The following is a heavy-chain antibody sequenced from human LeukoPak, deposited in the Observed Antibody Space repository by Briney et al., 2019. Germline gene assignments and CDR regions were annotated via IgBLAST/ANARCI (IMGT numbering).Heavy chain of an antibody. J-gene: IGHJ3*02. CDR3: ASPYYYDSSGYSDAFDI. V-gene: IGHV4-39*01. CDR1: GGSISSRSYY. D-gene: IGHD3-22*01. CDR2: IYYSGST. Sequence: SETLSLTCTVSGGSISSRSYYWGWIRQPPGKGLEWIGSIYYSGSTYYNPSLKSRVTISVDTSKNQFSLKLSSVTAADTAVYYCASPYYYDSSGYSDAFDIWGQGTMVTVSS.